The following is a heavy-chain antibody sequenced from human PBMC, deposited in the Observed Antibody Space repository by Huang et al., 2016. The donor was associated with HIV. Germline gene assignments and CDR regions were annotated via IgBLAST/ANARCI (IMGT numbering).Heavy chain of an antibody. Sequence: VQVVESGGGLVKPGGSLRLLCAASGFTFTDHAMNWVRQAPGRGLVWVSSISVDSTFTHYADSVRGRFTISRDDANELVFLRMNYLKDDDTAVYYCARGAHGGHHGYDRIDLWGQGTLVSVSS. V-gene: IGHV3-21*01. CDR2: ISVDSTFT. D-gene: IGHD5-12*01. CDR1: GFTFTDHA. CDR3: ARGAHGGHHGYDRIDL. J-gene: IGHJ5*02.